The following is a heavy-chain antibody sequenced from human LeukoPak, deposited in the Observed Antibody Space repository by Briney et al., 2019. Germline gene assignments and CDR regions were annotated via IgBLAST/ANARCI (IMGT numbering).Heavy chain of an antibody. V-gene: IGHV4-59*01. Sequence: SETLSLTCTVSGGSISSYYWSWIRQPPGKGLEWIGYIYYSGSTNYNPSLKSRVTISVDTSKNQFSLKLSSVTTADTAMYYCARATVTTLLDPWGQGTLVTVSS. CDR2: IYYSGST. J-gene: IGHJ5*02. CDR3: ARATVTTLLDP. D-gene: IGHD4-17*01. CDR1: GGSISSYY.